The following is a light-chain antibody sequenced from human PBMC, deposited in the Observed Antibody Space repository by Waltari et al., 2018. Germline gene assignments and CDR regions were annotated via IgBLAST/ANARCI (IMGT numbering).Light chain of an antibody. Sequence: SSELTQDPAVSVDLGQTVRITCQGASLRSYYASWYQQKPGQAPVLVIYGKNNRPSGIPDRFSGSSSGNTASLTITGAQAEDEADYYCNSRDSSGNHLVFGGGTKLTVL. CDR1: SLRSYY. J-gene: IGLJ2*01. V-gene: IGLV3-19*01. CDR2: GKN. CDR3: NSRDSSGNHLV.